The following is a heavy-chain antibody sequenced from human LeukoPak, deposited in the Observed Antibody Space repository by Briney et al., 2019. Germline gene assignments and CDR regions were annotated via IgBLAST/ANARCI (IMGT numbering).Heavy chain of an antibody. CDR3: ARVRQQLKFDP. D-gene: IGHD6-13*01. CDR1: GYTFTGYY. J-gene: IGHJ5*02. Sequence: GASVKVSCKASGYTFTGYYMHWVRQAPGQGLEWMGGIIPIFGTANYAQKFQGRVTITADESTSTAYMELSSLRSEDTAVYYCARVRQQLKFDPWGQGTLVTVSS. CDR2: IIPIFGTA. V-gene: IGHV1-69*13.